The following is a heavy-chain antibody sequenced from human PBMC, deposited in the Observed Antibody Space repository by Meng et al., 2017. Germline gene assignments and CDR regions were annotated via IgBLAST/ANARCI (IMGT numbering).Heavy chain of an antibody. CDR3: ASLRIAVAGINWFDP. CDR1: VGSLSSSSYY. D-gene: IGHD6-19*01. V-gene: IGHV4-39*06. J-gene: IGHJ5*02. CDR2: IYYSGST. Sequence: RLQLKESGPGLVKPSETLSLTCTVSVGSLSSSSYYWGWIRQPPGKGLEWIGSIYYSGSTYYNPSLKSRVTISVDTSKNQFSLKLSSVTAADTAVYYCASLRIAVAGINWFDPWGQGTLVTVSS.